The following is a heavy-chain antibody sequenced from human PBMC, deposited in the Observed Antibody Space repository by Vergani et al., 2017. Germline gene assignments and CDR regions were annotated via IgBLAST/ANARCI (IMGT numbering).Heavy chain of an antibody. CDR2: IYTSGST. D-gene: IGHD1-26*01. V-gene: IGHV4-61*02. CDR1: GSSISSGSYY. CDR3: AGDYWIRGSFSPYSGYYYNGLDV. J-gene: IGHJ6*04. Sequence: QVQLQESGPGLVKPSQTLPLTCTASGSSISSGSYYWSWIRQPAGKELQWIGRIYTSGSTDYNPSLNSRVTISVDTSKNQFSLRLSSVTAADTALYYCAGDYWIRGSFSPYSGYYYNGLDVWGKGTTVTVSS.